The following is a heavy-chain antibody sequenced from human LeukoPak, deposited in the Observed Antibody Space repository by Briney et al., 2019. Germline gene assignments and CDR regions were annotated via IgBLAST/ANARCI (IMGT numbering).Heavy chain of an antibody. Sequence: GGSLRLSCAASGFTFSSYAMNWVRQAPGKELEWVSSISHSGSISYADSVKGRFTISRDNSKNTLYLQMSSLRAEDTAIYYCAKELTERWVIDAFDIWGQGTVVTVSS. CDR2: ISHSGSI. D-gene: IGHD2-21*01. CDR1: GFTFSSYA. V-gene: IGHV3-23*01. J-gene: IGHJ3*02. CDR3: AKELTERWVIDAFDI.